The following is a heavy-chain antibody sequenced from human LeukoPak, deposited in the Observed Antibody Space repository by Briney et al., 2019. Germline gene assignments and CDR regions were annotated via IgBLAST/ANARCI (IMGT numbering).Heavy chain of an antibody. D-gene: IGHD4-17*01. J-gene: IGHJ4*02. V-gene: IGHV3-48*03. CDR2: ISSRGRKV. CDR3: VGGYGDFAGRLAY. CDR1: GFTFSGYE. Sequence: GGSLRLSCAASGFTFSGYEVNWVRQAPGKGLEWISYISSRGRKVFYVKSVKGRFTISRDNAKNSLYLQMNSLRAEDTAVYYCVGGYGDFAGRLAYWGQGTLVTVSS.